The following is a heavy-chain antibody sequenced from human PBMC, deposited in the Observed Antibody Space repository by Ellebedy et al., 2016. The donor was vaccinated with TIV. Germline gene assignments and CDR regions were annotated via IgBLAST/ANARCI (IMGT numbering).Heavy chain of an antibody. Sequence: PGGSLRLSCVASGFTFNTHAMNWVRQAPGKGLEYISSISSNGGDTYYANSVKGRFSISRDNSKNTIYLQMGSVRAEDMALYYCVKADYNLSGTYSRSFDYWGQGTLVIVSS. D-gene: IGHD3-10*01. J-gene: IGHJ4*02. V-gene: IGHV3-64*01. CDR2: ISSNGGDT. CDR1: GFTFNTHA. CDR3: VKADYNLSGTYSRSFDY.